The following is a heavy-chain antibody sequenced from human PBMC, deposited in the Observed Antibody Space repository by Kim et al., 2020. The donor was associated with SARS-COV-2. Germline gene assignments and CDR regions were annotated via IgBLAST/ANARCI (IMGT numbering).Heavy chain of an antibody. D-gene: IGHD3-10*01. V-gene: IGHV4-39*01. J-gene: IGHJ3*02. CDR2: IYYSGST. CDR3: ARPDQHYGSGGTAAFDI. Sequence: SETLSLTCTVSGGSISSSSYYWGWIRQPPGKGLEWIGSIYYSGSTYYNPSLKSRVTISVDTSKNQFSRKLSSVTAADTAVDYCARPDQHYGSGGTAAFDIWGQGTRVTVSS. CDR1: GGSISSSSYY.